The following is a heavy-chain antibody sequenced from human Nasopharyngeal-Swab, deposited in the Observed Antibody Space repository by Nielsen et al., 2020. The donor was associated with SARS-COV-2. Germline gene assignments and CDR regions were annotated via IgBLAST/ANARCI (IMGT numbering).Heavy chain of an antibody. J-gene: IGHJ3*02. Sequence: GESLKISCAASGFTFNDYYMNWIRQAPGKGLEWLSFISLGGNTIYYADSVKGRFFISRDNAKKSLYLQMNSLRVEDTAIYYCARRNSGWTDAFDIWGQGTMVTVSS. V-gene: IGHV3-11*01. CDR1: GFTFNDYY. CDR2: ISLGGNTI. D-gene: IGHD6-19*01. CDR3: ARRNSGWTDAFDI.